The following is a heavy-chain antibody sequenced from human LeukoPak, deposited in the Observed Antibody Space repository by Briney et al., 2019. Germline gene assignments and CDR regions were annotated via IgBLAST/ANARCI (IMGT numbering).Heavy chain of an antibody. V-gene: IGHV3-23*01. CDR1: GFSFRSFA. D-gene: IGHD6-13*01. J-gene: IGHJ6*01. CDR3: ARTIAQYTNTWLYYYYGLDV. CDR2: ISGGGEDT. Sequence: GGSLRLSCTASGFSFRSFAMSWVRQAPGQGLEWGSSISGGGEDTYYADSVKGRFTISRANSETTLYLQMNSLGADDTALYYCARTIAQYTNTWLYYYYGLDVWGQGTTVTVSS.